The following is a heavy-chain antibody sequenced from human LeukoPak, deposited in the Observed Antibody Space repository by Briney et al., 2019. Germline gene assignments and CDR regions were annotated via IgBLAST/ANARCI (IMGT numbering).Heavy chain of an antibody. CDR1: GGSISNTSYY. V-gene: IGHV4-39*01. D-gene: IGHD3-10*01. CDR3: GRVILGEAKSPIDC. CDR2: ISYSGST. Sequence: SETLSLTCTVSGGSISNTSYYWGWIRQPPGKGLEWIGVISYSGSTYYNPSLKSRVTISVDKSKNQFSLKLTSVTAADTAVYYCGRVILGEAKSPIDCWGQGTLVTVSS. J-gene: IGHJ4*02.